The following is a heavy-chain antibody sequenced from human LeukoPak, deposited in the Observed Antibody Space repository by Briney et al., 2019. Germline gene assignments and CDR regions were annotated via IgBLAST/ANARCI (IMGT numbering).Heavy chain of an antibody. CDR1: GFTFSSYA. J-gene: IGHJ4*02. CDR2: VTNNGGAT. D-gene: IGHD4-11*01. V-gene: IGHV3-23*01. CDR3: AKNDYSDFTPSPFPV. Sequence: GGSLRLSCEASGFTFSSYAMSGVRQAPVRGLEWVAIVTNNGGATYYADSVKGRFTISRDNSKNTLYLQMHSLRVEDTAVYYCAKNDYSDFTPSPFPVWGQGTLVTVSS.